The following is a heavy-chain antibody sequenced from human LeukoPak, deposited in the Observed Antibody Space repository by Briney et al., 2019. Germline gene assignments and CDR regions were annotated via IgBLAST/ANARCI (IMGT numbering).Heavy chain of an antibody. CDR1: GYSFTSHW. J-gene: IGHJ4*02. V-gene: IGHV5-51*01. Sequence: GESLKISCKGSGYSFTSHWIGWVRQMPGKGLEWMGIIYPGDSDTRYSPSFQGQVTMSVDKSISTAYLQWGSLKASDSAMYFCARGKGIAGMDYWGQGTLVTVSS. CDR2: IYPGDSDT. CDR3: ARGKGIAGMDY. D-gene: IGHD6-13*01.